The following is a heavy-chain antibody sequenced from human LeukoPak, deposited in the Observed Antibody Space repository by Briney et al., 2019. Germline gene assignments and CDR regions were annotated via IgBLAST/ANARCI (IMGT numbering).Heavy chain of an antibody. CDR2: IYISGCI. CDR3: ARDYLVGAPLDS. Sequence: SETLSLTCSVSGVSITNYYWAWIRQPAGKGLEWIGRIYISGCINYNPSLKSRVSISIDKTNNQFSLKLRSVTAADTAVYYCARDYLVGAPLDSWGQGTLVTVSS. J-gene: IGHJ4*02. D-gene: IGHD1-26*01. V-gene: IGHV4-4*07. CDR1: GVSITNYY.